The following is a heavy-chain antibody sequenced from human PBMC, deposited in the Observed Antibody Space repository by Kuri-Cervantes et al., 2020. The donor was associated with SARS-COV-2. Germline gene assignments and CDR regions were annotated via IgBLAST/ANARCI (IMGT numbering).Heavy chain of an antibody. Sequence: GGSLRLSCAASGFTFSDYYMSWIRQAPGKGLEWVSYISSSSSYTNYADSVKGRFTISRDNAKNSLYLQMNSLRAEDTAVYYCARVGYYDSSGYYTNKGYFDHWGQATLVTVSS. J-gene: IGHJ4*02. V-gene: IGHV3-11*06. CDR2: ISSSSSYT. CDR3: ARVGYYDSSGYYTNKGYFDH. D-gene: IGHD3-22*01. CDR1: GFTFSDYY.